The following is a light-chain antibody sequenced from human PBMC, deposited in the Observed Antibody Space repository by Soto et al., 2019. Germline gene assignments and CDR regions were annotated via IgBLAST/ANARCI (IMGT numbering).Light chain of an antibody. V-gene: IGKV3-20*01. CDR2: GAS. Sequence: EIVLTQSPGTLSLSPGERATLSCRASQSVSSSYLAWYQQKPGQAPRLLIYGASSRATGIPDRFSGSGSGTVFTLTISRLEPEDFAAYYCQQYGSSPPTFGQGTKVDIK. CDR1: QSVSSSY. J-gene: IGKJ1*01. CDR3: QQYGSSPPT.